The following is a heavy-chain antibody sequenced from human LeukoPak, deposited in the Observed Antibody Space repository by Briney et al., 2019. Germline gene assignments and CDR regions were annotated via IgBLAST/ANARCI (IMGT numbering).Heavy chain of an antibody. D-gene: IGHD3-10*01. J-gene: IGHJ4*02. Sequence: ASVKVSCKASGYTFTSYGISWVRQAPGQGLEWMGWISAYNGNANYAQKHQGRVTMSTDTSTSTAYMGLRSLRSDDTAVYYCARDLDTLLWFGELLIAAFDYWGQGTLVTVSS. CDR3: ARDLDTLLWFGELLIAAFDY. CDR1: GYTFTSYG. CDR2: ISAYNGNA. V-gene: IGHV1-18*04.